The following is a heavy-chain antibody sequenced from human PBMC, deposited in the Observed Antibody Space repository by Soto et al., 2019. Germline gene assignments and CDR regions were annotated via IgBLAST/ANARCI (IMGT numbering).Heavy chain of an antibody. J-gene: IGHJ6*02. CDR2: ISGGSDFI. D-gene: IGHD3-16*01. V-gene: IGHV3-11*06. CDR1: GFKFSEYY. CDR3: ARDLFSIYVFPYGMDV. Sequence: QVQVVESGGGLVEPGGSLRLSCSASGFKFSEYYMNWIRQAPGKGLEWVAYISGGSDFIKYADSVKGRFTISRDNTKNSVYLQLNTLRGEDTAVYYCARDLFSIYVFPYGMDVWGQGTTVAVSS.